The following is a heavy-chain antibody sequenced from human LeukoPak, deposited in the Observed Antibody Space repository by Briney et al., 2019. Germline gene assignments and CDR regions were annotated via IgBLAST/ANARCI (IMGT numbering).Heavy chain of an antibody. CDR3: AKTLGGTVAGNLDY. D-gene: IGHD6-19*01. J-gene: IGHJ4*02. CDR2: ISGSGGST. CDR1: GGSITSGN. V-gene: IGHV3-23*01. Sequence: PSETLSLTCAVSGGSITSGNWWSWVRQAPGKGLEWVSAISGSGGSTYYADSVKGRFTISRDNSKNTLYLQMNSLRAEDTAVYYCAKTLGGTVAGNLDYWGQGTLVTVSS.